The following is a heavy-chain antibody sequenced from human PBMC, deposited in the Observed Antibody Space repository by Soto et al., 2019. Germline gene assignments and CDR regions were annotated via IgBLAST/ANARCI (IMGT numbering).Heavy chain of an antibody. CDR1: GFTFDDYA. V-gene: IGHV3-9*01. CDR3: AKGDVRPIVVVPAAIYY. Sequence: EVQLVESGGGLVQPGRSLRLSCAASGFTFDDYAMHWVRQAPGKGLEWVSGISWNSGSIGYADSVKGRFTISRDNAKNSLYLQMNSLRAEDTALYYCAKGDVRPIVVVPAAIYYWGQGTLVTVSS. J-gene: IGHJ4*02. CDR2: ISWNSGSI. D-gene: IGHD2-2*01.